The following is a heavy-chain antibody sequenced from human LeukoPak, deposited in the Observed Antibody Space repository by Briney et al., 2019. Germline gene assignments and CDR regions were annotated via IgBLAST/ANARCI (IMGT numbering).Heavy chain of an antibody. D-gene: IGHD5-24*01. CDR3: ARGRDGYNWASDY. V-gene: IGHV4-30-2*01. CDR1: GGSISSGLYS. CDR2: IYHTGST. J-gene: IGHJ4*02. Sequence: SQTLSLTCDVSGGSISSGLYSWSWIRQPLGKGLEWIGYIYHTGSTYYNPSLKSRVTISVDTSKNQFSLKLSSVTAADTAVYYCARGRDGYNWASDYWGQGTLVTVSS.